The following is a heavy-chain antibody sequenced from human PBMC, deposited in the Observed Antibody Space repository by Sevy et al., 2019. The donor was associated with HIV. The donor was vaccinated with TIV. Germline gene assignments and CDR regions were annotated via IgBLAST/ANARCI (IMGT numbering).Heavy chain of an antibody. CDR2: TYYRSKWYN. V-gene: IGHV6-1*01. CDR3: ASLHYYDSSVGNDAFDI. Sequence: SQTLSLTCAISGDSVSSNSAAWNWIRQSPSRGLEWLGRTYYRSKWYNDYAVSVKSRITINPDTSKNQFSLQLNSLTPEETAVYYCASLHYYDSSVGNDAFDIWGQGTMVTVSS. J-gene: IGHJ3*02. CDR1: GDSVSSNSAA. D-gene: IGHD3-22*01.